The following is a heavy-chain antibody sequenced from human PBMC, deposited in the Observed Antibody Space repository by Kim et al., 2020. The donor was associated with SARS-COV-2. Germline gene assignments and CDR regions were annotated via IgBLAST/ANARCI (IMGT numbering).Heavy chain of an antibody. J-gene: IGHJ4*02. V-gene: IGHV3-23*01. CDR3: AKDHSWAYYDFWSGYSPFDY. Sequence: GGSLRLSCAASGFTFSSYAMSWVRQAPGKGLEWVSAISGSGGSTYYADSVKGRFTISRDNSKNTLYLQMNSLRAEDTAVYYCAKDHSWAYYDFWSGYSPFDYWGQGTLVTVSS. D-gene: IGHD3-3*01. CDR2: ISGSGGST. CDR1: GFTFSSYA.